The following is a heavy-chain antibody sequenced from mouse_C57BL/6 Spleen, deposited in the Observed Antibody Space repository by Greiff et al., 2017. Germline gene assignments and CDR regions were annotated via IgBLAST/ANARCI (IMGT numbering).Heavy chain of an antibody. CDR2: IWRGGST. D-gene: IGHD2-4*01. J-gene: IGHJ1*03. Sequence: VQRVESGPGLVQPSQSLSITCTVSGFSLTSYGVHWVRQSPGKGLEWLGVIWRGGSTDYNAAFMSRLSITKDNSKSQVYIKMNSLQADDTAIYYCAKNYYYDRWYFDVWGTGTTVTVSS. V-gene: IGHV2-5*01. CDR1: GFSLTSYG. CDR3: AKNYYYDRWYFDV.